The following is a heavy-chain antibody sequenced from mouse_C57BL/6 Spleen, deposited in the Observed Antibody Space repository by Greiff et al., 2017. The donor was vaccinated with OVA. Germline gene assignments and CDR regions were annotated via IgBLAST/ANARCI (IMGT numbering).Heavy chain of an antibody. CDR2: IDPSDSYT. Sequence: VQLQQPGAELVMPGASVKLSCKASGYTFTSYWMHWVKQRPGQGLEWIGEIDPSDSYTNYNQKFKGKSTLTVDKSSSTAYMQLSSLTSEDSAVYYCARGGYMVTTKAFAYWGQGTLVTVSA. J-gene: IGHJ3*01. CDR3: ARGGYMVTTKAFAY. V-gene: IGHV1-69*01. CDR1: GYTFTSYW. D-gene: IGHD2-2*01.